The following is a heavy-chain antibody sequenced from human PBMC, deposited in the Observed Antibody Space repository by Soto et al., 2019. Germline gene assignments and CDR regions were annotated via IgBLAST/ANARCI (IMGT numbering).Heavy chain of an antibody. CDR1: GYTFTSYG. J-gene: IGHJ5*02. D-gene: IGHD3-3*01. CDR3: ARDPYTIFRVVTRVNNWFDP. Sequence: ASVKVSCKASGYTFTSYGISWVRQAPGQGLEWMGWISAYNGNTNYAQKLQGRVTMTTDTSTSTAYMELRSLRSDDTAVCYCARDPYTIFRVVTRVNNWFDPWGQGTLVTVSS. V-gene: IGHV1-18*01. CDR2: ISAYNGNT.